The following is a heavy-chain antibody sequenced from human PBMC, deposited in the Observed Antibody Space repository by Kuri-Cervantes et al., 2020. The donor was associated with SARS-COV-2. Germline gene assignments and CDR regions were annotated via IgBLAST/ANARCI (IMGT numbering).Heavy chain of an antibody. CDR1: GFSFSSHG. V-gene: IGHV3-64*01. CDR2: LNYNGVTT. CDR3: ARDRGKDSLYYFDS. Sequence: GGSLRLSCAASGFSFSSHGMHWVRQAPGKGLEYVSSLNYNGVTTFYANSVRGRFTISRDNSQNILFLQMDTLRPEDTAIYYCARDRGKDSLYYFDSWGQGTQVTVS. J-gene: IGHJ4*02. D-gene: IGHD5-12*01.